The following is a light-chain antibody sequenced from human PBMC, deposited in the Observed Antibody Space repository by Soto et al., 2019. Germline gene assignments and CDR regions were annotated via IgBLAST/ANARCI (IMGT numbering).Light chain of an antibody. CDR2: AAS. CDR1: QSISIY. J-gene: IGKJ1*01. Sequence: DIQMTQSPSSLSASVGDRVTITCRASQSISIYLNWYQQKPGKAPKLLIYAASSLQSGVPSRFSGSGSGTDFTLTISSLQPEDFATYYCQQSYSTPRRWTFGQGTKVEIK. V-gene: IGKV1-39*01. CDR3: QQSYSTPRRWT.